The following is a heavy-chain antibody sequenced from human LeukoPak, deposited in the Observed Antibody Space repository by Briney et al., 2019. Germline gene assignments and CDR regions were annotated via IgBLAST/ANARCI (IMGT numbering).Heavy chain of an antibody. J-gene: IGHJ4*02. CDR1: GGSISSGGYY. V-gene: IGHV4-31*03. Sequence: SETLSLTCTVSGGSISSGGYYWSWIRQHPGKGQEWIGYIYYSGSTYYNPSLKSRVTISVDTSKNQFSLKLSSVTAADTAVYYCARGIGIAVAGGLFDYWGQGTLVTVSS. D-gene: IGHD6-19*01. CDR3: ARGIGIAVAGGLFDY. CDR2: IYYSGST.